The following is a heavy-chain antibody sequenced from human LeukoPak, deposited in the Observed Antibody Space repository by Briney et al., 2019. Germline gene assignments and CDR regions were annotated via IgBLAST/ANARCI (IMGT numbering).Heavy chain of an antibody. CDR1: GFTFRTSG. J-gene: IGHJ6*03. V-gene: IGHV3-33*08. CDR2: IWYDGSNK. CDR3: ARDLLKDYYYMDV. Sequence: GRSLRLSCAASGFTFRTSGMHWVRQAPGKGLEWVAVIWYDGSNKYYADSVKGRFTISRDNSKNTLYLQMNSLRAEDTAVYYCARDLLKDYYYMDVWGKGTTVTVSS.